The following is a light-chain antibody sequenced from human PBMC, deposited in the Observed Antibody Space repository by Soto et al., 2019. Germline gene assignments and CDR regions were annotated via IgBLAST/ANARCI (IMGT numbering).Light chain of an antibody. CDR3: CSYAGRNTFHVM. CDR1: SSNIGSYNL. CDR2: EVN. Sequence: QSALTQPASVSGSPGQSITISCTGTSSNIGSYNLVSWYQQHPGKAPKLMIYEVNKRPSGVSNRFSGSKSGNTASLTISGLQAEDEADYYCCSYAGRNTFHVMFGGGTKVTVL. J-gene: IGLJ3*02. V-gene: IGLV2-23*02.